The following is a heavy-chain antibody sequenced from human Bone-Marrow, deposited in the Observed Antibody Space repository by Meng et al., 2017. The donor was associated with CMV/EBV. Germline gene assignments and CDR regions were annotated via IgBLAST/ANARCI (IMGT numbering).Heavy chain of an antibody. CDR3: ARDLSIWAAGYGMDV. Sequence: GGSLRLSCAASGFTFSSYSMNWVRQAPGKGLEWVSSISSSSSYIYYADSVKGRFTISRDNAKNSLYLQMNSLRAEDTAVYYCARDLSIWAAGYGMDVWGQGTTVTFSS. D-gene: IGHD6-13*01. CDR2: ISSSSSYI. CDR1: GFTFSSYS. J-gene: IGHJ6*02. V-gene: IGHV3-21*01.